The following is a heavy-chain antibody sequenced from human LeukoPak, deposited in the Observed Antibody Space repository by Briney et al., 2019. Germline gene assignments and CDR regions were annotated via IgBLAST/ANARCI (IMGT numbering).Heavy chain of an antibody. Sequence: SETLSLTCGVYGGSFSGYYWSWIRQPPGKGLEWIGETNHSGSSNYNRSLKSRVTISVDTSKNQFSLKLSSVTAADTAVYYCARGYRYYYGSGSYYTPRYFDYWGQGTLVTVSS. V-gene: IGHV4-34*01. J-gene: IGHJ4*02. CDR2: TNHSGSS. D-gene: IGHD3-10*01. CDR1: GGSFSGYY. CDR3: ARGYRYYYGSGSYYTPRYFDY.